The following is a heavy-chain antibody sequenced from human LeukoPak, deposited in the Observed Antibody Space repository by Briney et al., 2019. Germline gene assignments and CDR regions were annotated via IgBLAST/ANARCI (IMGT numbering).Heavy chain of an antibody. CDR1: GGTFSSYA. J-gene: IGHJ4*02. D-gene: IGHD3-3*01. Sequence: SVKVSCKASGGTFSSYAISWVRQAPGQGLEWMGGIIPIFGTANYAQKFQGRVTIAADESTSTAYMELSSLRSEDTAVYYCARGRGSNFWSGYPSYFDYWGQGTLVTVSS. CDR2: IIPIFGTA. CDR3: ARGRGSNFWSGYPSYFDY. V-gene: IGHV1-69*13.